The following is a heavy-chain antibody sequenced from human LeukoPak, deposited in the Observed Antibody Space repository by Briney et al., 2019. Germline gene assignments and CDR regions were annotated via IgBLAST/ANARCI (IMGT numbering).Heavy chain of an antibody. CDR3: IGSGGWPGY. J-gene: IGHJ4*02. CDR2: IASDGST. V-gene: IGHV3-74*01. D-gene: IGHD1-26*01. CDR1: GFTFSSYW. Sequence: GGSLRLSCAASGFTFSSYWMHWVRQAPGKGLVWVSRIASDGSTVYSDSVKGRFTISRDNAKDTVYLQMNSLRVEDTAVYYCIGSGGWPGYWGQGTLVTVSS.